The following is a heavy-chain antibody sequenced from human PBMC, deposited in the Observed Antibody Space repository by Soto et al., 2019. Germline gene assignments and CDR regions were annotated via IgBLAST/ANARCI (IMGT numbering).Heavy chain of an antibody. J-gene: IGHJ4*02. CDR1: GFSFSSFW. V-gene: IGHV3-7*04. Sequence: VQLVESGGGLVQPGGSLRLSCATSGFSFSSFWMAWVRQAPGKGLEWLANIKEDGTMTYYLESVKGRFTISRDNAKNSLFLQIDSLTAADTGVYYCARDVASNRHDYWGLGTLVIVSS. CDR3: ARDVASNRHDY. D-gene: IGHD2-21*01. CDR2: IKEDGTMT.